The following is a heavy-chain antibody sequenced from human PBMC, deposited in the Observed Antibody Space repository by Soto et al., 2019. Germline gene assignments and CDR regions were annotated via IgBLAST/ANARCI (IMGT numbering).Heavy chain of an antibody. Sequence: SVKVSCKASGGTFSSYAISWVRQAPGQGLEWMGGIIPIFGTANYAQKFQGRVTITADESTSTAYMELSSLRSEDTAVYYCASVPNRDYDILTGYLDYWGQGTLVTVSS. J-gene: IGHJ4*02. CDR2: IIPIFGTA. D-gene: IGHD3-9*01. CDR1: GGTFSSYA. CDR3: ASVPNRDYDILTGYLDY. V-gene: IGHV1-69*13.